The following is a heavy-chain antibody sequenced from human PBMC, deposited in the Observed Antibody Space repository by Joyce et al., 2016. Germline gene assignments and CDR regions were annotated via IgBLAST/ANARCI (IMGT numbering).Heavy chain of an antibody. V-gene: IGHV4-61*01. CDR3: ARGGPYDSATFFDN. D-gene: IGHD3-22*01. J-gene: IGHJ4*02. CDR1: GDSVTSDIYY. Sequence: QVQLQESGPGLVKPSETLSLTCTVSGDSVTSDIYYWTWIRQPPGKGLEWIGHFYFRGTTDLKSPLKSRVTISADTSNNQFSLNLRSVTAADTAIYYCARGGPYDSATFFDNWGQGILVTVSS. CDR2: FYFRGTT.